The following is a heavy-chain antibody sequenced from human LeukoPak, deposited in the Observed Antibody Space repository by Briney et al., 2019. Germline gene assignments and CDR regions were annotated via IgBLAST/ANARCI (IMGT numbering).Heavy chain of an antibody. V-gene: IGHV3-48*03. CDR1: GFTFSSYE. Sequence: TGGSLRLSCAASGFTFSSYEMNWVRQAPGKGLEWVSYISSSGSTIYYADSVKGRFTISRDNAKNSLYLQMNSLRAEDTAVYYCAPRAAMSKGYYYYYMDVWGKGTTVTVSS. D-gene: IGHD6-25*01. CDR3: APRAAMSKGYYYYYMDV. CDR2: ISSSGSTI. J-gene: IGHJ6*03.